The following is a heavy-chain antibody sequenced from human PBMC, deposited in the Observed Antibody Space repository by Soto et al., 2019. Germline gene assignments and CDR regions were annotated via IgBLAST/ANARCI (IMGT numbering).Heavy chain of an antibody. CDR2: IYSGGST. Sequence: GGSLRLSCAASGFTVSSNYMSWVRQAPGKGLEWVSVIYSGGSTYYADSVKGRFTISRDNSKNTLYLQMNSLRAEDTAVYYCAKDLRSSSFTIGFDPWGQGTLVTV. J-gene: IGHJ5*02. V-gene: IGHV3-53*01. D-gene: IGHD6-6*01. CDR3: AKDLRSSSFTIGFDP. CDR1: GFTVSSNY.